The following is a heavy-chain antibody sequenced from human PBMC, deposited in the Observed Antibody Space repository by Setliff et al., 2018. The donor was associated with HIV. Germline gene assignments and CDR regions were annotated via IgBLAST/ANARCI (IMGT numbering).Heavy chain of an antibody. J-gene: IGHJ4*02. CDR3: AQLGMVDDFDY. V-gene: IGHV4-61*03. D-gene: IGHD1-1*01. CDR1: GDSVSSRSYY. Sequence: PSETLSLTCTVSGDSVSSRSYYWSWIRQPPGKGLEWIGYIYYSGSTNYNPSLKSRVNISVDTSKNHFSLKLRSVTAADTAVYYCAQLGMVDDFDYWGQGTLVTVSS. CDR2: IYYSGST.